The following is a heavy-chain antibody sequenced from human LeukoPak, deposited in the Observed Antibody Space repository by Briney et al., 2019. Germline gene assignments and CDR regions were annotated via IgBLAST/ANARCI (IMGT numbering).Heavy chain of an antibody. CDR3: ARGGCSSTSCPLYYFDY. Sequence: ASVKVSCKASGYTFTNYYMHWVRQAPGQGLEWMGIINPSGGSTNYAQKFQGRVTMTRDMSMSTAYMELSSLRSEDTAVYYCARGGCSSTSCPLYYFDYWGQGTLVTVSS. CDR1: GYTFTNYY. J-gene: IGHJ4*02. CDR2: INPSGGST. V-gene: IGHV1-46*01. D-gene: IGHD2-2*01.